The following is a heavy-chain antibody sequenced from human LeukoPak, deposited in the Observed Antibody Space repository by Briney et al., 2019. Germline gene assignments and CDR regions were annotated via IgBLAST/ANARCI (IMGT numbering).Heavy chain of an antibody. J-gene: IGHJ4*02. Sequence: SETLSLTCTVSGGSISSYYWSWIRQPPGKGLEWVGYIHSGGSTNYNPSLKSRLTISIDTSKSQFSLKLSSVTAADTAVYYCAREIVGAPTPGAYWGQGILVTVSS. CDR1: GGSISSYY. CDR2: IHSGGST. D-gene: IGHD1-26*01. CDR3: AREIVGAPTPGAY. V-gene: IGHV4-59*01.